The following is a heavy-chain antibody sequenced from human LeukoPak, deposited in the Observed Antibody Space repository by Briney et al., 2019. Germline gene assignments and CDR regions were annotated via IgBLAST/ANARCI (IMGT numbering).Heavy chain of an antibody. CDR1: GFTFDDYA. V-gene: IGHV3-9*01. J-gene: IGHJ6*03. CDR3: AKYYTIFGVVIMSYMDV. Sequence: GGSLRLSCAASGFTFDDYAMQWVRQAPGKGLEWVSGISWNSGSIGYAGSVKGRFTIFRDNAKNSLYLQMNSLRAEDTALYYCAKYYTIFGVVIMSYMDVWGKGTTVTVSS. D-gene: IGHD3-3*01. CDR2: ISWNSGSI.